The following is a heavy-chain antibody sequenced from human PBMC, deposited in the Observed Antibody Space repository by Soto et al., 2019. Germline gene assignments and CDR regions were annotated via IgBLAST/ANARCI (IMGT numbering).Heavy chain of an antibody. Sequence: QVQLQESGPGLEKPSQTMSLTCTDYGGSISSGGYYWSWIRQHPAKDLEWIGYIYYSGSTYYNPSVKSRVTISLDASKIQSSLKLSSVTAAGTAVYYCARVDDYVWGSYRYAFDIWGQGTMVTVSS. D-gene: IGHD3-16*02. CDR3: ARVDDYVWGSYRYAFDI. V-gene: IGHV4-31*03. CDR1: GGSISSGGYY. J-gene: IGHJ3*02. CDR2: IYYSGST.